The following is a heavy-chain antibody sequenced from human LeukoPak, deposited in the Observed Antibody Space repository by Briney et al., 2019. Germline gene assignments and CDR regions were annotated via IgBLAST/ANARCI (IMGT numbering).Heavy chain of an antibody. CDR2: INPNSGGT. Sequence: ASVKVSCKASGYTFTGYYMHWVRQAPGQGLEWMGWINPNSGGTNYAQKFQGGVTMTRDTSISTAYMELSRLRSDDTAVYYCARASDYGGNCFDYWGQGTLVTVSS. J-gene: IGHJ4*02. D-gene: IGHD4-23*01. CDR1: GYTFTGYY. V-gene: IGHV1-2*02. CDR3: ARASDYGGNCFDY.